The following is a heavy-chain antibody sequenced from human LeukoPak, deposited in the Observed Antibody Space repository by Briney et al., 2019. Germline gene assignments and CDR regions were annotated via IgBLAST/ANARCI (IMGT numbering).Heavy chain of an antibody. CDR2: ISGSSSYI. V-gene: IGHV3-21*01. J-gene: IGHJ5*02. Sequence: PGGSLRLSCAASGFTFSSYSMNWVRQAPGKGLEWVSSISGSSSYIFHADSVKGRFTISRDNAKNSLYLQMNSLRAEDTAVYYCARGGYCSSTSSYTDHWGQGTLVTVSS. D-gene: IGHD2-2*02. CDR3: ARGGYCSSTSSYTDH. CDR1: GFTFSSYS.